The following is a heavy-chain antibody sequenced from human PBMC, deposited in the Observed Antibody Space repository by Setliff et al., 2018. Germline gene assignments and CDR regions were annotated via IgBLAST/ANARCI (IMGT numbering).Heavy chain of an antibody. J-gene: IGHJ5*02. D-gene: IGHD3-10*01. CDR1: GSSISNDYY. Sequence: SETLSLTCGVSGSSISNDYYWGWIRQPPGRGLEWIGVISHSGSTDYNPSLKSRVTISLDKSRNQFSLHLNSVTASDTAVYYCARASYGWGSHYKIKWFDPWGQGTLVTVSS. CDR3: ARASYGWGSHYKIKWFDP. V-gene: IGHV4-38-2*01. CDR2: ISHSGST.